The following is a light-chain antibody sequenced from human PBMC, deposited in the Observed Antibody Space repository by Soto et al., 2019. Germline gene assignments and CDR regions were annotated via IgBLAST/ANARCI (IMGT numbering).Light chain of an antibody. Sequence: EIVMTQSPATLSVSPGERATLSCRASQSVSSNLAWYQQKPGQAPRLLIYGASTRATGIPARFSGSGSGTEFTLTISSLQSEDFAICFCQQYNNWPPERTFGQGTKVEIK. CDR1: QSVSSN. V-gene: IGKV3-15*01. J-gene: IGKJ1*01. CDR3: QQYNNWPPERT. CDR2: GAS.